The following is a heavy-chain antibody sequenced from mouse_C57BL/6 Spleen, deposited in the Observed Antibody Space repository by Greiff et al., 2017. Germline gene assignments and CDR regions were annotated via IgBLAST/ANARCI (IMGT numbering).Heavy chain of an antibody. CDR1: GYTFTSYW. V-gene: IGHV1-53*01. CDR2: INPSNGGT. CDR3: ATYYGSSYVVYYAMDY. D-gene: IGHD1-1*01. Sequence: QVHVKQPGTELVKPGASVKLSCKASGYTFTSYWMHWVKQRPGQGLEWIGNINPSNGGTNYNEKFKSKATLTVDKSSSTAYMQLSSLTSEDSAVYYCATYYGSSYVVYYAMDYWGQGTSVTVSS. J-gene: IGHJ4*01.